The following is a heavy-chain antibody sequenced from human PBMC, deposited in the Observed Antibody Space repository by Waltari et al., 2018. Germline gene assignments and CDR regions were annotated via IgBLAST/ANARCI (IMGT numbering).Heavy chain of an antibody. D-gene: IGHD1-1*01. CDR1: GFTLGDYG. CDR3: AKDMIGGNEEFDY. J-gene: IGHJ4*02. CDR2: ISGDGYST. Sequence: EVHLVESGGGVVQPGGFVRLPCSGYGFTLGDYGMHWVRQPPGKGLEWVSLISGDGYSTYYADSVKGRFTISRDNSKNSLYLQMSSLRTEDTALYYCAKDMIGGNEEFDYWGQGTLVTVSS. V-gene: IGHV3-43*02.